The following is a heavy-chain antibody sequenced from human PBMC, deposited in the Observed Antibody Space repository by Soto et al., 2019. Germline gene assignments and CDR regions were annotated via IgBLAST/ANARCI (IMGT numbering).Heavy chain of an antibody. J-gene: IGHJ4*02. V-gene: IGHV3-7*01. Sequence: GGSLRLSCAASGFTFSTYWMSWVRQAPGKGLEWVANIKQDGSERYYVDSVKGRFTISRDNAKNSLYLQLNSLRGEDTAVYYFATDSGTSDYWSQGTLVTAPQ. CDR3: ATDSGTSDY. CDR2: IKQDGSER. D-gene: IGHD1-1*01. CDR1: GFTFSTYW.